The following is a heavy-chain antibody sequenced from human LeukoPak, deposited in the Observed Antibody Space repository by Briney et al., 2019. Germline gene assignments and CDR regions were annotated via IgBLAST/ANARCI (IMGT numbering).Heavy chain of an antibody. D-gene: IGHD3-9*01. CDR1: GFTFSSCG. CDR3: ASDILTGIDY. V-gene: IGHV3-30*03. J-gene: IGHJ4*02. CDR2: ISYDGSNK. Sequence: GGSLRLSCAASGFTFSSCGMSWVRQAPGKGLEWVAVISYDGSNKYYADSVKGRFTISRDNSKNTLYLQMNSLRAEDTAVYYCASDILTGIDYWGQGTLVTVSS.